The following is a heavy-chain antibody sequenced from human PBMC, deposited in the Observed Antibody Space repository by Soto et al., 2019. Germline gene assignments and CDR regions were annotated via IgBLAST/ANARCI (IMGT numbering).Heavy chain of an antibody. Sequence: SQTLSLTCAISGDSVSSNSAAWNWIRQSPSRGLEWLGRTYYRSKWYNDYAVSVKSRITINPDTSKNQFSLQLNSVTPEDTAVYYCARANGYSDGPQRVAYYYYYGMDVWGQGTTVTVSS. CDR3: ARANGYSDGPQRVAYYYYYGMDV. J-gene: IGHJ6*02. CDR1: GDSVSSNSAA. CDR2: TYYRSKWYN. V-gene: IGHV6-1*01. D-gene: IGHD5-18*01.